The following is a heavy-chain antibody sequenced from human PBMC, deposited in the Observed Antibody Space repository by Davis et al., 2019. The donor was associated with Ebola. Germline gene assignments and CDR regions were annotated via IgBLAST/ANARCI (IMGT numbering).Heavy chain of an antibody. Sequence: GESLKISCAASGFTFSSYSMNWVRQAPGKGLEWVSSISSSSSYIYYADSVKGRFTISRDNAKNSLYLQMKSLRAEDTAVYYCARGMRSSSGWFYYYYYGMDVWGQGTTVTVSS. J-gene: IGHJ6*02. CDR2: ISSSSSYI. CDR1: GFTFSSYS. V-gene: IGHV3-21*04. D-gene: IGHD6-19*01. CDR3: ARGMRSSSGWFYYYYYGMDV.